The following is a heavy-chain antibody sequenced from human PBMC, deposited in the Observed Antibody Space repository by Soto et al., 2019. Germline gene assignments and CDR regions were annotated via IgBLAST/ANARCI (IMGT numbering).Heavy chain of an antibody. CDR2: ISGSGGST. CDR3: AKDSSRSYYDSSGYSYDY. CDR1: GFTFSSYA. V-gene: IGHV3-23*01. D-gene: IGHD3-22*01. J-gene: IGHJ4*02. Sequence: EVQLLESGGGLVQPGGSLRLSCAASGFTFSSYAMSWVRQAPGKGLEWVSAISGSGGSTYYADSVKGRFTISRDNSKNTLYLQMNSLRAEDMAVYYCAKDSSRSYYDSSGYSYDYWGQGTLVTVSS.